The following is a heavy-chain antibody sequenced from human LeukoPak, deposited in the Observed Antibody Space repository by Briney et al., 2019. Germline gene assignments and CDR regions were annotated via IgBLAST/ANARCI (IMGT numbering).Heavy chain of an antibody. V-gene: IGHV4-61*02. Sequence: PSETLSLTCTVSGVSISNGSNYWSWIRQPAGKRLEGIGRIYTSGSTNYNPSLKSRVTISVDTSKNQFSLKLSSVTAADTAVYYCARGPQLRGSSGDAFDIWGQGTMVTVSS. J-gene: IGHJ3*02. CDR1: GVSISNGSNY. CDR3: ARGPQLRGSSGDAFDI. D-gene: IGHD6-13*01. CDR2: IYTSGST.